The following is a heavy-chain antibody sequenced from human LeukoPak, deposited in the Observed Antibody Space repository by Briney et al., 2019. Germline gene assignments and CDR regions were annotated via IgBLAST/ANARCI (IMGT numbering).Heavy chain of an antibody. CDR3: ASWHSSGWYVGEPFDY. J-gene: IGHJ4*02. V-gene: IGHV4-39*07. CDR1: GGSITSVGYY. Sequence: SSETLSLTCTVSGGSITSVGYYWGWIRRPPGKGLEWIGSIYNDGSTHCNPSLKTRVTISLDTSKNQFSLQVNSVTAADTAVYYCASWHSSGWYVGEPFDYWGQGTLVTVSS. D-gene: IGHD6-19*01. CDR2: IYNDGST.